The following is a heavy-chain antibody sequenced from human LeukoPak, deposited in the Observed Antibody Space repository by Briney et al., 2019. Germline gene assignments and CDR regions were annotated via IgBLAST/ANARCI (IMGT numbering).Heavy chain of an antibody. CDR1: GFTFSSYG. V-gene: IGHV3-30*02. CDR2: IRYDGSNK. Sequence: GVSLRLSCAASGFTFSSYGMHWVRQAPGKGLEWVAFIRYDGSNKYYADSVKGRFTISRDNSKNTLYLQMNSLRAEDTAVYYCAKGSSSWDYYYMDVWGKGTTVTISS. D-gene: IGHD6-13*01. CDR3: AKGSSSWDYYYMDV. J-gene: IGHJ6*03.